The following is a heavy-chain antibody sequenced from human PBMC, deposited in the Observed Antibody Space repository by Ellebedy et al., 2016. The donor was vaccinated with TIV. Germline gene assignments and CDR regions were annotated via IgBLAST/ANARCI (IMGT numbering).Heavy chain of an antibody. D-gene: IGHD2-15*01. CDR1: GDNFIPYS. V-gene: IGHV1-69*06. CDR3: ARLGYCSGGNCFGY. J-gene: IGHJ4*02. CDR2: IIPLFGGP. Sequence: SVKVSXXASGDNFIPYSVSWVRQAPGQGLEWMGDIIPLFGGPHYARKFQGRLTINADKSTNTAYMELSSLRSEDTAMYYCARLGYCSGGNCFGYWGQGTEVTVSS.